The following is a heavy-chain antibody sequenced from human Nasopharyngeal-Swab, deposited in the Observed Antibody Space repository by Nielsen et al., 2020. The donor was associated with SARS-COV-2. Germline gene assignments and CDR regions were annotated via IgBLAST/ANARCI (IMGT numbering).Heavy chain of an antibody. CDR1: GFTFSNYS. Sequence: GESLKISCAASGFTFSNYSMNWVRQAPGKGLEWVSAISGSGGSTYYADSVKGRFTISRDNSKNTLYLQMNSLRAEDTAVYYCAVSYYYDSSGYYGLGYFDYWGQGTLVTVSS. CDR2: ISGSGGST. CDR3: AVSYYYDSSGYYGLGYFDY. D-gene: IGHD3-22*01. V-gene: IGHV3-23*01. J-gene: IGHJ4*02.